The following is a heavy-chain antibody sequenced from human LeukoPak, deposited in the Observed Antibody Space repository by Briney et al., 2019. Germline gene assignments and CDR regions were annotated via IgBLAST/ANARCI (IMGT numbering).Heavy chain of an antibody. CDR2: ISSTATMI. V-gene: IGHV3-11*01. D-gene: IGHD3-10*01. CDR3: ASVLWFGGIFFDY. Sequence: KPGGSLRLSCAVSGVIISTNYMRWVRQAPGEGGEGGAYISSTATMINYADSVKGRFTISSDNAKNSLYLQLNSLRVEDTAVYYCASVLWFGGIFFDYWGQGTLVTVSS. J-gene: IGHJ4*02. CDR1: GVIISTNY.